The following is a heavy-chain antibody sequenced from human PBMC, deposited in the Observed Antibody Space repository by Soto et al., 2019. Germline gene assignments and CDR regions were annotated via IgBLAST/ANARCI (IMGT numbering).Heavy chain of an antibody. Sequence: GGSLRLSCAASGFTFSSYGMHWFRQAPGKGLEWVAVIWYDGSNKYYADSVKGRFTISRDNSKNTLYLQMNSLRAEDTAVYYCARNYYDILTGYFSYYYYYGMDVWGQGTTVTVSS. CDR3: ARNYYDILTGYFSYYYYYGMDV. D-gene: IGHD3-9*01. J-gene: IGHJ6*02. CDR1: GFTFSSYG. CDR2: IWYDGSNK. V-gene: IGHV3-33*01.